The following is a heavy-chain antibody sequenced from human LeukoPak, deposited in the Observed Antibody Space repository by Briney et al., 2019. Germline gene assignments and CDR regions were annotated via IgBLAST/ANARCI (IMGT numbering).Heavy chain of an antibody. J-gene: IGHJ4*02. Sequence: GGSLRLSCAASGFTFSSYWMSWVRQAPGKGLEWVANIKQDGSEKYYVDSVKGRFTISRDNAKNSLCLQMNSLRSEDTAVYYCARDYYGSGSYYPRPFDYWGQGTLVTVSS. CDR2: IKQDGSEK. V-gene: IGHV3-7*03. CDR3: ARDYYGSGSYYPRPFDY. CDR1: GFTFSSYW. D-gene: IGHD3-10*01.